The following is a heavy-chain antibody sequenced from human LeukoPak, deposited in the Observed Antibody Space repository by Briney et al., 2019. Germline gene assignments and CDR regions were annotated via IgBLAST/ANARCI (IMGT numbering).Heavy chain of an antibody. J-gene: IGHJ5*02. CDR1: GFTFSSYS. CDR3: ARKSPYDSLNWFDP. CDR2: ISSSSSYI. V-gene: IGHV3-21*01. Sequence: PGGSLRLSCAASGFTFSSYSMNWVRQAPGKGLEWVSSISSSSSYIYHADSVKGRFTISRDNAKNSLYLQMNSLRAEDTAVYYCARKSPYDSLNWFDPWGQGTLVTVSS. D-gene: IGHD3-3*01.